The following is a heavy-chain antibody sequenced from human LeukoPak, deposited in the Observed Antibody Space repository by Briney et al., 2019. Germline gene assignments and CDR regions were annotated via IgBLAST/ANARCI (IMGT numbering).Heavy chain of an antibody. Sequence: QPGGSLRLPCAASGFTFSSYWMSWVRQAPGKGLEWVANIKQDGSEKYYVDSVKGRFTISRDNAKNSLYLQMNSLRAEETGVYYCARDRNDYGDYGGAYWGQGTLVTVSS. CDR3: ARDRNDYGDYGGAY. J-gene: IGHJ4*02. V-gene: IGHV3-7*01. CDR1: GFTFSSYW. D-gene: IGHD4-17*01. CDR2: IKQDGSEK.